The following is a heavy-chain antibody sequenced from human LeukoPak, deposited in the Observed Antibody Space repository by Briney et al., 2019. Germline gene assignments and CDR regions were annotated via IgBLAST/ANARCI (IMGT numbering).Heavy chain of an antibody. V-gene: IGHV1-2*02. J-gene: IGHJ4*02. CDR3: MNNWFDYTGYFYFDY. Sequence: GASVKVSCKASGHTFTGFSMHWVRQAPGQGPEWMGSIDPSGGTDYAQKFQGRVTMTRDTPMSTAYMELSSLRSDDTAVYYCMNNWFDYTGYFYFDYWGQGTLVTVSS. CDR1: GHTFTGFS. CDR2: IDPSGGT. D-gene: IGHD2-8*02.